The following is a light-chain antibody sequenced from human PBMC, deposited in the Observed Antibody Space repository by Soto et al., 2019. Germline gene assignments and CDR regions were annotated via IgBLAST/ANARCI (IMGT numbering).Light chain of an antibody. J-gene: IGKJ2*01. CDR1: QSVSSSY. CDR2: GAS. Sequence: EIVLTQSPGTLSLSPGEGATLSCRANQSVSSSYLAWYQQKPGQAPRLLIYGASSRATGIPDRFSGSGSGTDFTLTISRREPEDFAVYYCQQYGSSPPYTFGQGTKLEIK. V-gene: IGKV3-20*01. CDR3: QQYGSSPPYT.